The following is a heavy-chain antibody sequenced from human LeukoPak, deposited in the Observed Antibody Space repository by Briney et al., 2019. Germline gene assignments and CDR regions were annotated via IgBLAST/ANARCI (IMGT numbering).Heavy chain of an antibody. Sequence: GGSLRLSCAASGFTFSSYAMHWVRQAPGKGQEWVAVISYDGSNKYYADSVKGRFTISRDNSKNTLYLQMNSLRAEDTAVYYCASGPLRGYCSGGSCYFQASNSYYYYYMDVWGKGTTVTVSS. CDR1: GFTFSSYA. CDR2: ISYDGSNK. CDR3: ASGPLRGYCSGGSCYFQASNSYYYYYMDV. D-gene: IGHD2-15*01. J-gene: IGHJ6*03. V-gene: IGHV3-30*01.